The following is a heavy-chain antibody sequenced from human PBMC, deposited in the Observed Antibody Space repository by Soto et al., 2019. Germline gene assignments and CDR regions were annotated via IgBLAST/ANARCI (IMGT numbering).Heavy chain of an antibody. CDR1: GGSISSYY. D-gene: IGHD3-3*01. Sequence: QVQLQESGPGLVKPSETLSLTCTVSGGSISSYYWSWIRQPAGKGLEWIGRIYTSGSTTYTPSLKSRVTMAVDTSKNQFSLKLSSVTAADTAVYYCAREVGGRFWSGPIAPPRNWFDPWGQGTLVTVSS. J-gene: IGHJ5*02. CDR2: IYTSGST. CDR3: AREVGGRFWSGPIAPPRNWFDP. V-gene: IGHV4-4*07.